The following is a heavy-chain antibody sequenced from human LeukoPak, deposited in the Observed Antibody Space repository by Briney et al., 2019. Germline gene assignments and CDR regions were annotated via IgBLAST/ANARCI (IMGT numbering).Heavy chain of an antibody. CDR3: ATPWGSYYRWDFDY. Sequence: GASVKVSCKVSGYTLTELSMHWVRQAPGKGLEWMGGFDPEDGETIYAQKFQGRVTMTEDTSTDTAYMELSSLRSEDTAVYYCATPWGSYYRWDFDYWGQGTLFTVSS. V-gene: IGHV1-24*01. CDR2: FDPEDGET. J-gene: IGHJ4*02. D-gene: IGHD1-26*01. CDR1: GYTLTELS.